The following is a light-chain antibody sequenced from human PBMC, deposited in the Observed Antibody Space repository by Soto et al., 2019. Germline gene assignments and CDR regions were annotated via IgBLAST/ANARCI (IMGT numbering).Light chain of an antibody. Sequence: QSVLTQPASVSGSPGPSITISCPGTSSDVGGYTYVSWYQQHPGKAPKLMIYDVRNRPSGVSNRFSGSKSGNTASLTISGLQAEDEADYYCSSYTSISPVVFGGGTKLTVL. CDR3: SSYTSISPVV. CDR2: DVR. V-gene: IGLV2-14*01. CDR1: SSDVGGYTY. J-gene: IGLJ2*01.